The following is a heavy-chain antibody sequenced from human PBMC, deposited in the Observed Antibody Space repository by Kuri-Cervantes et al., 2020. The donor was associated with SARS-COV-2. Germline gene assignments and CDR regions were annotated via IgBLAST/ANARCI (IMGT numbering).Heavy chain of an antibody. CDR2: MNPNSGNT. V-gene: IGHV1-8*01. Sequence: ASVKVSCKASGYTFTSYDINWVRQATGQGLEWMGWMNPNSGNTGYAQKFQGRVTMTRDTSISTAYMELSRLRSDDTAVYYCARQASGWSSGAFDIWGQGTMVTVSS. CDR1: GYTFTSYD. D-gene: IGHD6-19*01. J-gene: IGHJ3*02. CDR3: ARQASGWSSGAFDI.